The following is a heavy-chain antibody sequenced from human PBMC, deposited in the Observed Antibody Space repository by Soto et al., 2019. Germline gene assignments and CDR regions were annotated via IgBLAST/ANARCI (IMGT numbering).Heavy chain of an antibody. J-gene: IGHJ3*02. CDR2: IKPFIDHR. CDR1: GYTFSTYG. CDR3: ARSRMVRGASTAFDI. D-gene: IGHD3-10*01. V-gene: IGHV1-18*01. Sequence: QVQLVQSGGEVRKPGASVKVSCKASGYTFSTYGITWVRQAPGQGIEWMGWIKPFIDHRDYAQHLQGRVSMTTDTSTSTPYMDLTSVRSDDTAVYYCARSRMVRGASTAFDIWGQGTEVTVSS.